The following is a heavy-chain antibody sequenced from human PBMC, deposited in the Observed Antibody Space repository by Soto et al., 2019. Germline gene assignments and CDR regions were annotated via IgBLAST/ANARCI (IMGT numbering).Heavy chain of an antibody. Sequence: PVGSLRLPYAASGCNFSGFAISWVRKAPRKGLEWVSAISGSGGSTYYADSVKGRFTISRDNSKNTLYLQMNSLRAEDTAVYYCAKDLYSSSSVGAFDIWVQGTMVTVSS. CDR1: GCNFSGFA. D-gene: IGHD6-6*01. V-gene: IGHV3-23*01. CDR2: ISGSGGST. CDR3: AKDLYSSSSVGAFDI. J-gene: IGHJ3*02.